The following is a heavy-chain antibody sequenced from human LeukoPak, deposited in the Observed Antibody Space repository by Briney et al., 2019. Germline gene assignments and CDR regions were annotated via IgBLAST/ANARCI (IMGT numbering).Heavy chain of an antibody. Sequence: ASVKVSCKASGYTSTGYYMHWVRQAPGQGLEWMGWINPNSGGTNYAQKFQGRVTMTRDTSISTAYMKLSRLRSDDTAVYYCARSLLWFGESYYFDYWGQGTLVTVSS. J-gene: IGHJ4*02. CDR1: GYTSTGYY. CDR3: ARSLLWFGESYYFDY. D-gene: IGHD3-10*01. CDR2: INPNSGGT. V-gene: IGHV1-2*02.